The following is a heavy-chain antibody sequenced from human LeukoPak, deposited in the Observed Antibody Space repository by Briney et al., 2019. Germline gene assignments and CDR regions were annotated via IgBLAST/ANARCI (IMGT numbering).Heavy chain of an antibody. CDR1: GGSFSGYY. V-gene: IGHV4-34*01. Sequence: SETLSLTCAVYGGSFSGYYWSWIRQPPGKGLEWIGEINHSGSTNYNPSLKGRVTISVDTSKNQFSLKLSSVTAADTAVYYCAGDAYCTNGVCYSDYYYGMDVWGQGTTVTVSS. J-gene: IGHJ6*02. CDR2: INHSGST. D-gene: IGHD2-8*01. CDR3: AGDAYCTNGVCYSDYYYGMDV.